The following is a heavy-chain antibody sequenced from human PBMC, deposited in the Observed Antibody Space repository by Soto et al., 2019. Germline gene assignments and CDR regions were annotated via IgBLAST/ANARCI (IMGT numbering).Heavy chain of an antibody. V-gene: IGHV1-58*02. CDR2: IVVGSGNT. J-gene: IGHJ6*02. CDR1: GFTFSRSA. Sequence: ASVKVSCKASGFTFSRSAMQWVRQARGQRLERIGWIVVGSGNTNYAQKLQERVTISRDMSTSTGYMELSSLRSEDTAVYYCARYIPGVRYYGMDVWGQGTTVTVSS. CDR3: ARYIPGVRYYGMDV. D-gene: IGHD2-2*01.